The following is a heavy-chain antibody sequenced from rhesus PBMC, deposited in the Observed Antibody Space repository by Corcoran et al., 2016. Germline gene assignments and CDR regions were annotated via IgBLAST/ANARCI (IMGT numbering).Heavy chain of an antibody. CDR3: TREGYYFDY. CDR1: GFTFSSYD. CDR2: ISNTVKTL. J-gene: IGHJ4*01. Sequence: EVQLVESGGGLVQPGGSLRLSCAASGFTFSSYDMSWVRQAPGKGLEWVSYISNTVKTLYYADSGKGRFTISRDNAKNSLSLQMSSLRAEDTAVYYCTREGYYFDYWGQGVLVTVSS. V-gene: IGHV3-136*01.